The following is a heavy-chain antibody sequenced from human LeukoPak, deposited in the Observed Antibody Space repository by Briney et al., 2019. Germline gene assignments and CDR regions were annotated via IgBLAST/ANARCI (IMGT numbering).Heavy chain of an antibody. D-gene: IGHD2-15*01. Sequence: PGGSLTLSCAPSGFTVSRTYTNWVRQPPGKGLEWASLIFSGGGTYYADSVKGRFTISRDNSKNTLFLQMNTLRAEDTAVYYCARGGVVYPDSFDIWGRGTMVTVSS. J-gene: IGHJ3*02. V-gene: IGHV3-66*01. CDR1: GFTVSRTY. CDR3: ARGGVVYPDSFDI. CDR2: IFSGGGT.